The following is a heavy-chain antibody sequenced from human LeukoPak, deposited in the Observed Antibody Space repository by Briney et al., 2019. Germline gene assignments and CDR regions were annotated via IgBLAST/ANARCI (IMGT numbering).Heavy chain of an antibody. CDR1: GFTFSSYA. J-gene: IGHJ2*01. V-gene: IGHV3-30-3*01. CDR2: ISYDGSNK. Sequence: GGSLRLSCAASGFTFSSYAMHWVRQAPGKGLEWVAVISYDGSNKYYADSVKGRFTISRDNSKNTLYLQMNSLRAEDTAVYYCAKVPGVPAVYWYFDFWGRGTLVTVSS. CDR3: AKVPGVPAVYWYFDF. D-gene: IGHD2-2*01.